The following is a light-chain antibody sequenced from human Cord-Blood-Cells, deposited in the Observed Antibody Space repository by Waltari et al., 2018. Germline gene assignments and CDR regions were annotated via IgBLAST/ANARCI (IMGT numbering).Light chain of an antibody. V-gene: IGLV2-11*01. CDR3: CSYAGSRV. CDR2: DVS. CDR1: SSDVGGYNY. Sequence: QSALTQPRSVSGSPGQSVTISCTGTSSDVGGYNYVSWYQQHPGKSSKLMIYDVSTRPSGVPDRFSGYKSGNTASLTISGLQAEDEADYYCCSYAGSRVFGGGTKLTVL. J-gene: IGLJ3*02.